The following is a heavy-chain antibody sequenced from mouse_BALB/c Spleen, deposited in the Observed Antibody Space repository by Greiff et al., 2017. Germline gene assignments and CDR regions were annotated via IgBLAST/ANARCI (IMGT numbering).Heavy chain of an antibody. D-gene: IGHD2-2*01. CDR2: IWAGGST. CDR3: ARDRARGYGAY. Sequence: VQGVESGPGLVAPSQSLSITCTVSGFSLTSYGVHWVRQPPGKGLEWLGVIWAGGSTNYNSALMSRLSISKDNSKSQVFLKMNSLQTDDTAMYYCARDRARGYGAYWGQGTLVTVSA. J-gene: IGHJ3*01. CDR1: GFSLTSYG. V-gene: IGHV2-9*02.